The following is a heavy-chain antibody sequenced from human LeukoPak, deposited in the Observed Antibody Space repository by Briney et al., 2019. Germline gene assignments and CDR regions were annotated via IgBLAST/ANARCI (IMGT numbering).Heavy chain of an antibody. CDR3: ARHVGYYYYGMDV. CDR2: IYYSGST. J-gene: IGHJ6*02. V-gene: IGHV4-59*08. D-gene: IGHD3-16*01. Sequence: SSETLSLTCTVSGGSISSYYWSWIRQPPGKGLEWIGYIYYSGSTNYNPSLKSRVTISVDTSKNQFSLKLSSVTAADTAVYYRARHVGYYYYGMDVWGQGTTVTVSS. CDR1: GGSISSYY.